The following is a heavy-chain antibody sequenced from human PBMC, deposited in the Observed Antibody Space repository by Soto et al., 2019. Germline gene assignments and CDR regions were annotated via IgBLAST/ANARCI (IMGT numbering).Heavy chain of an antibody. CDR1: GGTFSSYA. D-gene: IGHD3-9*01. J-gene: IGHJ6*02. CDR2: IIPIFGTA. CDR3: ASNNNVLTGSYYYGMDV. V-gene: IGHV1-69*12. Sequence: QVQLVQSGAEVKKPGSSVKVSCKASGGTFSSYAISWVRQAPGQGLEWMGGIIPIFGTANYAQKFQGRVTIIAEESTSTAYMELSSLRSEDTAVFYCASNNNVLTGSYYYGMDVWGQGTTVTVSS.